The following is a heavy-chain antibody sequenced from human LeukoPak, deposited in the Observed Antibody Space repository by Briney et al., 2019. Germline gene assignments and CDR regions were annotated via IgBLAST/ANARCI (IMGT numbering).Heavy chain of an antibody. J-gene: IGHJ4*02. CDR2: IYYSGST. Sequence: PSETLSLTCTVSGGSISSSSYYWGWIRQPPGKGLEWIGSIYYSGSTYYNPSLKSRVTTSVDTSKNQFSLKLSSVTAADTAVYYCARDLAGTNNYWGQGTLVTVSS. CDR3: ARDLAGTNNY. D-gene: IGHD6-19*01. CDR1: GGSISSSSYY. V-gene: IGHV4-39*07.